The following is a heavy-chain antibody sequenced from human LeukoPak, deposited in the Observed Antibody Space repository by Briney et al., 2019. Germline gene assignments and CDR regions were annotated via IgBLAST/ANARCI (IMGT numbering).Heavy chain of an antibody. J-gene: IGHJ4*02. CDR3: AKAGYGSGSFYTMNFDY. CDR2: IVDNGGSA. Sequence: GGSLRLSCAASGFTFNSYAMNWVRRAPGKGLEWISDIVDNGGSAFYADCVKGRFTISRDNSKNTLYLQMNSLRAGDTAIYYCAKAGYGSGSFYTMNFDYWGQGTLVTVSS. V-gene: IGHV3-23*01. CDR1: GFTFNSYA. D-gene: IGHD3-10*01.